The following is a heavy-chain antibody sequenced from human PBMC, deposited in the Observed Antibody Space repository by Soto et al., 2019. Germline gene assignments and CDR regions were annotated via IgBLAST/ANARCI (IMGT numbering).Heavy chain of an antibody. Sequence: QVQLVQSGPEVKKPGALVKVSCKASGDISPRYGISWVRQAPGQGLDWLGWINSYNGVTNYAQSLQGRVTLTTDSSTSTAYMEVRSLRFDDTAVYYCAGYHGNYGTFDQWGQGTLVTVSS. J-gene: IGHJ4*02. CDR1: GDISPRYG. D-gene: IGHD4-17*01. CDR2: INSYNGVT. CDR3: AGYHGNYGTFDQ. V-gene: IGHV1-18*01.